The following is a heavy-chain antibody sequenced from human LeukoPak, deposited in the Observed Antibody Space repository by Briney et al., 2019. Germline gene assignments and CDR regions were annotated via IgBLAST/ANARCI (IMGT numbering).Heavy chain of an antibody. CDR2: IIPILGIA. V-gene: IGHV1-69*02. J-gene: IGHJ5*02. CDR3: AGGARGYSGYDPKNWFDP. CDR1: GGTFSSYT. D-gene: IGHD5-12*01. Sequence: ASVKVSCKASGGTFSSYTISWVRQAPGQGLEWMGRIIPILGIANYAQKFQGRVTITADKSTSTAYMELSSLRSEDTAVYYCAGGARGYSGYDPKNWFDPWGQETLVTVSS.